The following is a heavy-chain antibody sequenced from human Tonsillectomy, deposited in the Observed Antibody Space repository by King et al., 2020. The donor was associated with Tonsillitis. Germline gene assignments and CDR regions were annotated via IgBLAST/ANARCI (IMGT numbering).Heavy chain of an antibody. D-gene: IGHD2-21*02. V-gene: IGHV3-15*01. CDR2: IKSETDGGST. CDR1: GFTFTDAW. Sequence: DVQLVESGGGLIKPGGSLRLSCAASGFTFTDAWMSWVRQVPGKGLEWVGRIKSETDGGSTDYAAPVKGRFTISRDESKTTLYLEMNSLKTEDTAVYYCTTDLVVVTVGWYGFAVWGQGTMVTVSS. J-gene: IGHJ3*01. CDR3: TTDLVVVTVGWYGFAV.